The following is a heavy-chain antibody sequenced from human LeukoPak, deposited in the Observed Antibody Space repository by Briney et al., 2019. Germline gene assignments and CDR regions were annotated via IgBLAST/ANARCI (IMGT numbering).Heavy chain of an antibody. CDR3: ARDGGELWPLDE. CDR1: GFPFKGYW. J-gene: IGHJ4*02. V-gene: IGHV3-7*01. CDR2: IKPDGSET. Sequence: GGSLRLSCVASGFPFKGYWMTWVSQSPGKGLDWVANIKPDGSETNYLDSVKGRFTISRDNARDSLFLEMNNLRVDDTAVYYCARDGGELWPLDEWGQGILVTVSS. D-gene: IGHD3-10*01.